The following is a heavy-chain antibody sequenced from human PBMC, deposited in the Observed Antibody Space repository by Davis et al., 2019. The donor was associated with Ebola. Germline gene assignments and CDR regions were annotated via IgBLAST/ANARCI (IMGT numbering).Heavy chain of an antibody. Sequence: GESLKISCAASGFTFSGSAMHWVRQASGKGLEWVGRIRSKANSYATVYAASVKGRFTISRDDSKNTAYLQMNSLKTEDTAVYYCTATAAGNDYWGQGTLVTVSS. CDR2: IRSKANSYAT. CDR1: GFTFSGSA. J-gene: IGHJ4*02. CDR3: TATAAGNDY. V-gene: IGHV3-73*01. D-gene: IGHD6-13*01.